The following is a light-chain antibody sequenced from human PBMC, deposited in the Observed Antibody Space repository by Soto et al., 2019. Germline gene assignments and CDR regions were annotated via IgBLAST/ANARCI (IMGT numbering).Light chain of an antibody. CDR1: QSVRRTS. J-gene: IGKJ1*01. CDR3: QQYGSPPLT. V-gene: IGKV3-20*01. Sequence: IVLTQSPGTLSLSPGERAALSCRASQSVRRTSLAWYQQKPGQAPRLLIYGASSRATGIPDRFSGSGSGTDFSLTISRLEPEDFAVYYGQQYGSPPLTFGQGTKVEIK. CDR2: GAS.